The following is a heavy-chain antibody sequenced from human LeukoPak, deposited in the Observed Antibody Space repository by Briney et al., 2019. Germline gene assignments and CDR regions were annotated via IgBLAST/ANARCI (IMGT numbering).Heavy chain of an antibody. V-gene: IGHV4-59*08. CDR2: IYYNGAT. CDR1: GGSPCSYY. D-gene: IGHD6-19*01. Sequence: SETPSLSPTVSGGSPCSYYWTSIPHPPREGLDWSGYIYYNGATSYTPYPTRRITTSIDTSKNQCSLKLSSVTAADTAVYYCGRYGASGWVIDNWGQGSLVTVSS. J-gene: IGHJ4*02. CDR3: GRYGASGWVIDN.